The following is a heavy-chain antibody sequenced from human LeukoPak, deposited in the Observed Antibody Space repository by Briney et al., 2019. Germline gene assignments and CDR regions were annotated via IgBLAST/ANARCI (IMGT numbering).Heavy chain of an antibody. J-gene: IGHJ4*02. CDR3: AREVGYYDILTGYYLFDY. CDR2: INPNSGGT. D-gene: IGHD3-9*01. Sequence: GASVKVSCKASGYTFTGYYMHWVRQAPGQGLEWMGWINPNSGGTNYAQKFQGRVTMTRDTSTSAAYMELRSLRSDDTAVYYCAREVGYYDILTGYYLFDYWGQGTLVTVSS. V-gene: IGHV1-2*02. CDR1: GYTFTGYY.